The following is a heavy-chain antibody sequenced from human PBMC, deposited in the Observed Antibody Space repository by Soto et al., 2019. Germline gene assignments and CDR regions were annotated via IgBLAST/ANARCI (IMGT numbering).Heavy chain of an antibody. J-gene: IGHJ4*02. V-gene: IGHV3-9*01. Sequence: EVHLVESGGGLVQPGRSLRLSCAASGITIHDLAMHWVRQTPGKGLEWVSGITWNSIRLGYADSVKGRFTISRDNAKNSLSLEMNSLRPEDTGLYYCAGENWATDYWGQGTLVTVSS. CDR2: ITWNSIRL. D-gene: IGHD7-27*01. CDR1: GITIHDLA. CDR3: AGENWATDY.